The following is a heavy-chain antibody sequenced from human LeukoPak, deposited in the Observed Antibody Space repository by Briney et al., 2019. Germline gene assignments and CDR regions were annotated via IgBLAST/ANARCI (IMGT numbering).Heavy chain of an antibody. CDR2: IYYSGST. V-gene: IGHV4-61*01. D-gene: IGHD6-6*01. CDR1: AGSVSSSSSY. Sequence: PSETLSLTCTVSAGSVSSSSSYWSWIRQPPGKGLEWIGYIYYSGSTNYKPSLKSRVTISVDTSKNQFSLKLSSVTAADTAVYYCARGGGSSGSSRIKPLDYWGQGTLVTVSS. J-gene: IGHJ4*02. CDR3: ARGGGSSGSSRIKPLDY.